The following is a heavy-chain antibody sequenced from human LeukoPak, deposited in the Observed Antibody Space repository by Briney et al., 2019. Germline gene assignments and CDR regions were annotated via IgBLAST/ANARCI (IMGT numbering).Heavy chain of an antibody. CDR3: ARAFLGGDY. Sequence: GGSLRLSCVASGFTFSTYSMNWVRQAPGKGPEWVSYISDTSYTIYYADSVKGRFTISRDNAKNSLYLQMSRLRDEDTAVYYCARAFLGGDYWGQGTLVTVSS. CDR2: ISDTSYTI. D-gene: IGHD3-3*02. V-gene: IGHV3-48*02. CDR1: GFTFSTYS. J-gene: IGHJ4*02.